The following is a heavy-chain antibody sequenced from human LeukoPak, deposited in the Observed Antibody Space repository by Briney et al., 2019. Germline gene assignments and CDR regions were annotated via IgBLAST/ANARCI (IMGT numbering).Heavy chain of an antibody. CDR1: GYTFTGYY. CDR2: INPNSGGT. CDR3: ATSTAAGTWLDY. Sequence: VASVKVSCKASGYTFTGYYMHWVRQAPGQGLEWMGWINPNSGGTNYAQKFQGWVTMTRDTSISTAYMELSRLRSDDTAVYYCATSTAAGTWLDYWGQGTLVTVSS. D-gene: IGHD6-13*01. V-gene: IGHV1-2*04. J-gene: IGHJ4*02.